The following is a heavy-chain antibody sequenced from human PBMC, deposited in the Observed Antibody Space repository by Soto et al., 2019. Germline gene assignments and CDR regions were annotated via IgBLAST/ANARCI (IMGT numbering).Heavy chain of an antibody. CDR2: IYYSGST. CDR3: ASRSILTNWFDP. D-gene: IGHD3-9*01. Sequence: PSESLSLTCTVSGGSISSYYWSWIRQPPGKGLEWIGYIYYSGSTYYNPSLKSRVTISVDTSKNQFSLKLSSVTAADTAVYYCASRSILTNWFDPWGQGTLVPVSS. V-gene: IGHV4-59*08. J-gene: IGHJ5*02. CDR1: GGSISSYY.